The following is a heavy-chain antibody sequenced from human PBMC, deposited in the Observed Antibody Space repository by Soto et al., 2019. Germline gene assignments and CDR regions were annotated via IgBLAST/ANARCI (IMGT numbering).Heavy chain of an antibody. CDR1: GGSINNGGYY. CDR3: ARDLRVGSYGMDV. CDR2: IFYSGST. V-gene: IGHV4-31*03. D-gene: IGHD1-26*01. Sequence: QVQLQESGPGLVKPSQTLSLTCTVSGGSINNGGYYWSWIRQHPGKGLEWIGYIFYSGSTYYNPSLKSRVTISVDTSKNQFSLNLSFVTAADTAVYYCARDLRVGSYGMDVWGQGTTVTVSS. J-gene: IGHJ6*02.